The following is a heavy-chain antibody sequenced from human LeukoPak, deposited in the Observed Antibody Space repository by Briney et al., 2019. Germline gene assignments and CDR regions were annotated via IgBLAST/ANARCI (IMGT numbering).Heavy chain of an antibody. CDR1: GGSFSGYY. CDR2: INHSGRT. D-gene: IGHD4/OR15-4a*01. V-gene: IGHV4-34*01. J-gene: IGHJ4*02. CDR3: ARQNYGAAPLRY. Sequence: SETLSLTCAVYGGSFSGYYWSWIRQPPGKGLEWIGEINHSGRTNYNPSLKSRVTVSVDTSKNQFSLKLSSVTAADTAVYYCARQNYGAAPLRYWGQGTLVTVSS.